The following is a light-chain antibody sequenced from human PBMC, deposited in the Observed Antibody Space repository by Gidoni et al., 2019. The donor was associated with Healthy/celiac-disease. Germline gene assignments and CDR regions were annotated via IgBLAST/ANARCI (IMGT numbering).Light chain of an antibody. CDR2: YDD. J-gene: IGLJ3*02. CDR1: RSNFGNHA. Sequence: QSVLTQPPSVSDAPRQRVTISCSRSRSNFGNHAVNWYQQLPGKAPKLLIYYDDLLPSGVSDRFSGSKSGTSASLAISGLQSEDEADYYCAAWDDRLNGPVFGGGTKLTVL. V-gene: IGLV1-36*01. CDR3: AAWDDRLNGPV.